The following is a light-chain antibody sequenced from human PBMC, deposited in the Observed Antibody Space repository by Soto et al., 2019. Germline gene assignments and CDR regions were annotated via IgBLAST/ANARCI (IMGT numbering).Light chain of an antibody. V-gene: IGLV2-14*03. CDR2: DVN. Sequence: QSALTQPASVSGSPGQSIAISCTGTSSDISAYAYVSWYQQHPGKVPKLIVFDVNYRPSGVSSRFSGSKSGNTASLTISGLQAEDEADYYCSSYTRTSSVIFGGGTKLTVL. CDR1: SSDISAYAY. J-gene: IGLJ2*01. CDR3: SSYTRTSSVI.